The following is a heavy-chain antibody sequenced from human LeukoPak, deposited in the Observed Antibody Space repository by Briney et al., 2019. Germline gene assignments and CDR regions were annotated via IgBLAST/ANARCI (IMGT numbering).Heavy chain of an antibody. CDR3: TTDAAGDYDSSGPYYFDY. D-gene: IGHD3-22*01. CDR1: GFTFSNAW. Sequence: PGGSLRLSCAASGFTFSNAWMSWVRQAPGKGLEWVGRIKSKTDGGTTDYAAPVKGRFTISRDDSKNTLYLQMNSLKTEDTAVYYCTTDAAGDYDSSGPYYFDYWGQGTLVTVSP. J-gene: IGHJ4*02. CDR2: IKSKTDGGTT. V-gene: IGHV3-15*01.